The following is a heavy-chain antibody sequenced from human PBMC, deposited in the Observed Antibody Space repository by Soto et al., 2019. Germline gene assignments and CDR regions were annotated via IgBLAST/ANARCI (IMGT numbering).Heavy chain of an antibody. J-gene: IGHJ4*02. CDR2: IYYSGST. CDR3: ARVGYSYGSGEYYFDY. V-gene: IGHV4-30-4*01. Sequence: SETLSLTCTVSGGSISSGDYYWSWIRQPPGKGLEWIGYIYYSGSTYYNPSLKSRVTISVDTSKNQFSLKLSSVTAADTAVYYCARVGYSYGSGEYYFDYWGQGTLVTVSS. D-gene: IGHD5-18*01. CDR1: GGSISSGDYY.